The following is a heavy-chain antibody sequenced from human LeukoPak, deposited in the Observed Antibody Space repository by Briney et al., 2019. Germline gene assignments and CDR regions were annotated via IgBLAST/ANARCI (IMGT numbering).Heavy chain of an antibody. V-gene: IGHV1-8*01. CDR3: ARAGSSWFDYYYYMDV. D-gene: IGHD6-13*01. CDR2: MNPNSGNT. CDR1: GYTFTSYD. Sequence: ASVKVSCKASGYTFTSYDINWVRQATGQGLEWMGWMNPNSGNTGYAQKFQGRVTMTRNTSISTAYMELSSLRSEDTAVYYCARAGSSWFDYYYYMDVWGKGTTVTVSS. J-gene: IGHJ6*03.